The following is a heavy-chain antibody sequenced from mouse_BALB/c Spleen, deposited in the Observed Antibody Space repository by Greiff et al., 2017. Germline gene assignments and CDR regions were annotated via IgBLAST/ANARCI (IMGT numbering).Heavy chain of an antibody. CDR3: ARWGTTVVASPGFAY. Sequence: QVQLKQPGAELVKPGASVKLSCKASGYTFTSYWMHWVKQRPGQGLEWIGEINPSNGRTNYNEKFKSKATLTVDKSSSTAYMQLSSLTSEDSAVYYCARWGTTVVASPGFAYWGQGTLVTVSA. V-gene: IGHV1S81*02. J-gene: IGHJ3*01. CDR1: GYTFTSYW. D-gene: IGHD1-1*01. CDR2: INPSNGRT.